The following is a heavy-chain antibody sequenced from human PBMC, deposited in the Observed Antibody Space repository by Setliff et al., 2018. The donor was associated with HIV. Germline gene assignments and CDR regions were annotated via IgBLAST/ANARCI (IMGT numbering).Heavy chain of an antibody. D-gene: IGHD2-21*02. V-gene: IGHV3-74*01. CDR3: ASLTSGVALASCGGDCFAAFQH. Sequence: PGGSLRLSCAASGFTFSRYWMHWVRQAPGQGLVWVSAINNDTTTTTYADSVKGRFSISRDNSKKMLFLQMISLSVEYTGLYFCASLTSGVALASCGGDCFAAFQHWGQGTLVTVSS. CDR2: INNDTTTT. J-gene: IGHJ1*01. CDR1: GFTFSRYW.